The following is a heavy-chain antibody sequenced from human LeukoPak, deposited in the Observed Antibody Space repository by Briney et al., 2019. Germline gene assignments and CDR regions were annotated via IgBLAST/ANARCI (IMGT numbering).Heavy chain of an antibody. CDR2: IYYSGST. V-gene: IGHV4-39*01. CDR3: ARLHYYDSSGYYYVFDY. CDR1: GVSISSNSYY. Sequence: SETLSLTCTVSGVSISSNSYYWGWIRQPPGKGLEWIGSIYYSGSTYYNPSLKSRVTISVDTSKNQFPLKLSSVTAADTAVYYCARLHYYDSSGYYYVFDYWGQGTLVTVSS. J-gene: IGHJ4*02. D-gene: IGHD3-22*01.